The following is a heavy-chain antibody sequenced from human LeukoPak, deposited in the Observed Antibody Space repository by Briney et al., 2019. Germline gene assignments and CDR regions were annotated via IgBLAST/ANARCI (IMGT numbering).Heavy chain of an antibody. Sequence: GGSLRLSCAASGFTFDDYAMHWVRQAPGKGLEWVSAISWNSGSIGYADSVKGRFTISRDNAKNSLYLQMSSLRDEDTALYYCTKDSYGGSGSYYLYSFDMWGQGTMVTVSS. CDR3: TKDSYGGSGSYYLYSFDM. CDR1: GFTFDDYA. D-gene: IGHD3-10*01. J-gene: IGHJ3*02. V-gene: IGHV3-9*01. CDR2: ISWNSGSI.